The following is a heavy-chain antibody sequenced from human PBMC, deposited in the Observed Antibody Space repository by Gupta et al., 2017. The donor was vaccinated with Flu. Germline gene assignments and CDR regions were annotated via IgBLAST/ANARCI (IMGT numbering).Heavy chain of an antibody. CDR2: IATDGSVK. CDR1: GFKFGTYW. D-gene: IGHD7-27*01. J-gene: IGHJ5*01. Sequence: EVQLVESGGVLVQPGGSLRLSWAVSGFKFGTYWMDWVRQAPGKGLEWLANIATDGSVKNYAASVKGRFTISRDNAEDSLYLQMHSLRADDTALYYCARNRGWQQFDFWGQGALVTVSS. V-gene: IGHV3-7*01. CDR3: ARNRGWQQFDF.